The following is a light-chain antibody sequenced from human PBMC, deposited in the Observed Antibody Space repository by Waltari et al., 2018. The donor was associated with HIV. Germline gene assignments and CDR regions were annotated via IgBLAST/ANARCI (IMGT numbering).Light chain of an antibody. CDR1: TYTLLNTS. V-gene: IGLV1-51*01. CDR2: DND. Sequence: SVLTQQPPLSAAPGPQVTISCPGLTYTLLNTSISWYQQLPGTAPKLLIYDNDKRPLGIPDRFSGSKSGTSATLDITGLQTGDAADYYCGTWDDHLRIFGGGTKLTVL. CDR3: GTWDDHLRI. J-gene: IGLJ2*01.